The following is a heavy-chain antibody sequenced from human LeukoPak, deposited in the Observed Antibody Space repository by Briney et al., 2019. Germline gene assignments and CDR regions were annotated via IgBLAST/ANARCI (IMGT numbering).Heavy chain of an antibody. Sequence: QTLSLTCDVSGFSISSGYYWGWIRQPPGQGLELIGSINHGGSVFHNPSLKSRLIIPRDMSKNDFSLTLNYVPATDTAAYYCARGGRMSVGASYFDNWGQGMLVIVSS. V-gene: IGHV4-38-2*01. CDR3: ARGGRMSVGASYFDN. CDR2: INHGGSV. CDR1: GFSISSGYY. D-gene: IGHD2-15*01. J-gene: IGHJ4*02.